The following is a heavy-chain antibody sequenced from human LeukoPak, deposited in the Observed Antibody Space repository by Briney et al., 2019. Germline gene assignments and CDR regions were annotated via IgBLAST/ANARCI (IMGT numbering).Heavy chain of an antibody. J-gene: IGHJ6*02. CDR2: IYYSGST. V-gene: IGHV4-59*01. Sequence: SETLSLTCTVSGGSISSYYWRWIRQPPGKGLEWIGYIYYSGSTNYNPSLKSRVTISVDTSKNQFSLKLSSVTAADTAVYYCARFLEWSRYFYYYGMDVWGQGTTVTVSS. CDR3: ARFLEWSRYFYYYGMDV. CDR1: GGSISSYY. D-gene: IGHD3-3*01.